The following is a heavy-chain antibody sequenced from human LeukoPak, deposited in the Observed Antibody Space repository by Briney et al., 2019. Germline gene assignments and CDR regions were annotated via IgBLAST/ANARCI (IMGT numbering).Heavy chain of an antibody. J-gene: IGHJ4*02. Sequence: SETLSLTCTVSGGSISSSSYYWGWIRQPPGKGLEWIGSIYYSGSTYYNPSLKSRVTISVDTSKNQFSLKLSSVTAADTAVYYCARPMTYYHGSGSYPFDYWGQGTLVTVSS. V-gene: IGHV4-39*07. CDR1: GGSISSSSYY. D-gene: IGHD3-10*01. CDR3: ARPMTYYHGSGSYPFDY. CDR2: IYYSGST.